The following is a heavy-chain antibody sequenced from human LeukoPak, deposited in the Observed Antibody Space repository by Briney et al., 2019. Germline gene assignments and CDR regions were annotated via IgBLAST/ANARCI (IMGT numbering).Heavy chain of an antibody. Sequence: SETLSLTCAVSGGSISSSNWWSWVRQPPGKGLEWSGEIYHSGSTNYNPSLKSRVTISVDKSKNQFSLKLSSVTAADTAVYYCARDGHWGYWYFDLWGRGAPVTVSS. V-gene: IGHV4-4*02. D-gene: IGHD7-27*01. CDR1: GGSISSSNW. CDR3: ARDGHWGYWYFDL. CDR2: IYHSGST. J-gene: IGHJ2*01.